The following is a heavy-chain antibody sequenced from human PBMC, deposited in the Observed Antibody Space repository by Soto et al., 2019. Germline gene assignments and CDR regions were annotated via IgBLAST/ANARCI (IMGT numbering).Heavy chain of an antibody. D-gene: IGHD1-1*01. Sequence: QVQLVQSGAEVKKPGASVKVSCKASGYTFNNYGFTWVRQAPGQGLEWMGWIGDHNGYTNYAQNFRGRVTMTTDTSTTTSYMELRSLTSDDTAVYFCARDWKGAEGFDPWGQGTLVTVSS. J-gene: IGHJ5*02. CDR2: IGDHNGYT. CDR1: GYTFNNYG. V-gene: IGHV1-18*01. CDR3: ARDWKGAEGFDP.